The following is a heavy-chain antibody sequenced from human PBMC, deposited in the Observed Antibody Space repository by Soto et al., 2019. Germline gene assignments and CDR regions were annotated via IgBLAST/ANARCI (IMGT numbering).Heavy chain of an antibody. CDR3: AKDIGYLFSAFDI. CDR2: ISWNSGSI. CDR1: GFTFDDYA. Sequence: DVQLVESGGGLVQPGRSLRLSCAASGFTFDDYAMHWVRQAPGKSLEWVSGISWNSGSIGYADSVKGRFTISRDNAKNSLYLQMNSLRAEDTALYYCAKDIGYLFSAFDIWGQGTMVTVSS. D-gene: IGHD2-15*01. V-gene: IGHV3-9*01. J-gene: IGHJ3*02.